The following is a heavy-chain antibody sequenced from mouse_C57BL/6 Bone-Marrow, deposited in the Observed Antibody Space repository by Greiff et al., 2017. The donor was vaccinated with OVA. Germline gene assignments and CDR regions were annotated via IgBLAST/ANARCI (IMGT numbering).Heavy chain of an antibody. D-gene: IGHD1-1*01. V-gene: IGHV5-9-1*02. Sequence: DVMLVESGEGLVKPGGSLKLSCAASGFTFSSYAMSWVRQTPEKRLEWVAYISSGGDYIYYADTVKGRFTISRDNARNTLYLQMSSLKSEDTAMYYCTTTVVASYYFDYWGQGTTLTVSS. CDR3: TTTVVASYYFDY. CDR2: ISSGGDYI. J-gene: IGHJ2*01. CDR1: GFTFSSYA.